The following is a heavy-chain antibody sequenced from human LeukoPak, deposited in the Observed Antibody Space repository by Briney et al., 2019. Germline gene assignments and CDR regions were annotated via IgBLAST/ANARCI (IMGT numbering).Heavy chain of an antibody. D-gene: IGHD3-22*01. CDR2: LSTYNGNT. J-gene: IGHJ4*02. V-gene: IGHV1-18*01. CDR3: ARSRHSSGYYPFDY. Sequence: ASVTVSCKASGYTFTNYGISWVRQAPGQGLEWMAWLSTYNGNTNYAQNLQGRVTLTTDTSTTTAYMELRSLRSDDTAVYYCARSRHSSGYYPFDYWGQGTLVTVSS. CDR1: GYTFTNYG.